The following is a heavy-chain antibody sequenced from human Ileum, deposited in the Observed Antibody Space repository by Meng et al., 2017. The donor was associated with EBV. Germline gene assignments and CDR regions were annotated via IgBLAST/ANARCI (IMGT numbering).Heavy chain of an antibody. Sequence: QRHLERSGQALVTTLETLASTCTVSCASITTYYWIWIRPPPGKGLEWIGYIYYSGSTNYNPSLKSRVTISVDTSKNQFSLNLSSVTAADTAVYYCARRGWSLDYWGQGTLVTVSS. CDR3: ARRGWSLDY. CDR1: CASITTYY. CDR2: IYYSGST. V-gene: IGHV4-59*08. J-gene: IGHJ4*02. D-gene: IGHD2-15*01.